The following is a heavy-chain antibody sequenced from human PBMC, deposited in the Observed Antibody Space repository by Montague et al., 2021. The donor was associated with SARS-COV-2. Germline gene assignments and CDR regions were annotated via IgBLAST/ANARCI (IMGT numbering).Heavy chain of an antibody. D-gene: IGHD3-22*01. J-gene: IGHJ4*02. CDR1: GFTFSSYA. Sequence: LRLSFAASGFTFSSYAMSWVRQAPGKGLEWVSVIYSGGSSTYCADSVKGRFTISRDNSKNTLYLQMNSLRAEDTAVYYCAKSRGIRYDSSGYYYPLDYWGQGTLVTVSS. CDR2: IYSGGSST. V-gene: IGHV3-23*03. CDR3: AKSRGIRYDSSGYYYPLDY.